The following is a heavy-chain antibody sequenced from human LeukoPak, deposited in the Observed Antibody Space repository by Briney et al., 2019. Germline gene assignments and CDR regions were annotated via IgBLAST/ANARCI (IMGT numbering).Heavy chain of an antibody. CDR2: ITDSAGST. J-gene: IGHJ6*03. V-gene: IGHV3-23*01. D-gene: IGHD3-22*01. Sequence: GGSLRLSCAAPGFTFSNYAMSWVRQAPGKGLEWVSGITDSAGSTHYADSVKGRFTISRDNSKNTLYLQMNSLRAEDTAVYYCAKSGAIGTIYYSSGYKLGYYYYMDVWGKGTTVTVSS. CDR3: AKSGAIGTIYYSSGYKLGYYYYMDV. CDR1: GFTFSNYA.